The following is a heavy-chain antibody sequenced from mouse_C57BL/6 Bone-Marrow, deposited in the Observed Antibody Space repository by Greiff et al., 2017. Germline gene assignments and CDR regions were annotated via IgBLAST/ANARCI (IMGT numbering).Heavy chain of an antibody. CDR2: IDSEDGDT. Sequence: VQLQQSGAELVKPGASVKLSCTASGFNIKDYYMHWVKQRPEQGLEWIGRIDSEDGDTKYAPKFQGKATITADPSSNTPYLQLSSLTSEDTAVYCWDRGGYDRGDFGGQGTTLTVSS. D-gene: IGHD2-14*01. J-gene: IGHJ2*01. V-gene: IGHV14-2*01. CDR1: GFNIKDYY. CDR3: DRGGYDRGDF.